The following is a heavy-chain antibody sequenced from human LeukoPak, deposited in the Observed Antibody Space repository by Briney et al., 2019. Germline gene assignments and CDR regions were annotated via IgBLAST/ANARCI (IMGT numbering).Heavy chain of an antibody. J-gene: IGHJ6*02. Sequence: ASVKVSCKASGYTVTGYYMHWVRQAPGQGLEWMGWINPNSGGTNYAQKFQGRVTMTRDTSISTAYMELSRLRSDDTAVYYCAREQLASIAAAGRASYYYYAMDVWGQGTTVTVSS. CDR2: INPNSGGT. V-gene: IGHV1-2*02. CDR3: AREQLASIAAAGRASYYYYAMDV. D-gene: IGHD6-13*01. CDR1: GYTVTGYY.